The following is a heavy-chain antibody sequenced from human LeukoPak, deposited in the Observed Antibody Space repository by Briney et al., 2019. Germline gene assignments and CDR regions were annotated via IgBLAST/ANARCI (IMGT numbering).Heavy chain of an antibody. V-gene: IGHV1-3*01. CDR1: GGTFSSYA. Sequence: ASVKVSCKASGGTFSSYAISWVRQAPGQGLEWMGWINAANGNTKYSQKLQGRVTITRDTSASTAYMELSSLRYEDTAVYYCATEPEYNWNGYADYWGQGTLVTVSS. D-gene: IGHD1-20*01. CDR2: INAANGNT. CDR3: ATEPEYNWNGYADY. J-gene: IGHJ4*02.